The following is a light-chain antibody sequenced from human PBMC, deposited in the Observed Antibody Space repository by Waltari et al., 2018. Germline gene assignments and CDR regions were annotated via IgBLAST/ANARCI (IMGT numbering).Light chain of an antibody. V-gene: IGLV1-40*01. CDR3: SSFTSSITIV. J-gene: IGLJ2*01. CDR2: GNN. Sequence: QSVLTQPPSMSGAPGQRVTISCTGSSSNIGAGHDVHWYQVFPGTAPKLLIYGNNNRPSGVPDRFSGSKSDTSASLAIGGLQAEDEADYYCSSFTSSITIVFGGGTKLTVL. CDR1: SSNIGAGHD.